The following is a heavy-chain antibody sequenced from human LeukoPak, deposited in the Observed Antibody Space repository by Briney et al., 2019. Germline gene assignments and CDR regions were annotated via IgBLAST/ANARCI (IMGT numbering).Heavy chain of an antibody. Sequence: RGSLRLSCAASGFTFSSYEMNWVRQAPGKGLEWVPYISSSGSTIYYADSVKGRFTISRDNAKNSLYLQMNSLRAEDTAVYYCARVLGGSYYHFVDYWGQGTLVTVSS. D-gene: IGHD1-26*01. CDR3: ARVLGGSYYHFVDY. CDR2: ISSSGSTI. V-gene: IGHV3-48*03. J-gene: IGHJ4*02. CDR1: GFTFSSYE.